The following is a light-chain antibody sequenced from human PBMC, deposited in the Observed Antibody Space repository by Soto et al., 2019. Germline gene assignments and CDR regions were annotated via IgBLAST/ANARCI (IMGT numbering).Light chain of an antibody. CDR2: EVS. CDR1: SSDVGGYNS. V-gene: IGLV2-14*01. Sequence: QSVLTQPASVSGSPGQSITISYTGTSSDVGGYNSVSWYQQHPGKAPKLMIYEVSNRPSGVSNRFSGSKSGNTASLTISGLQAEDEADYYCSSYTTSSTLLYVFGTGTKVTVL. J-gene: IGLJ1*01. CDR3: SSYTTSSTLLYV.